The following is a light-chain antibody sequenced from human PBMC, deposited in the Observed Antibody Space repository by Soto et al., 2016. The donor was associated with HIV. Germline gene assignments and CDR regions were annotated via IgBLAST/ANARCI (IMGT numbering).Light chain of an antibody. J-gene: IGLJ3*02. Sequence: SYELTQPPSVSVAPGKTASITCGGNNIGRKSVHWYQQKPGQAPVLVVYDDTDRPSGIPERFSGSNSGDTATLTISRVEAVDEADYYCQVWDSGSDHLWVFGGGTKVTVL. CDR1: NIGRKS. CDR3: QVWDSGSDHLWV. CDR2: DDT. V-gene: IGLV3-21*03.